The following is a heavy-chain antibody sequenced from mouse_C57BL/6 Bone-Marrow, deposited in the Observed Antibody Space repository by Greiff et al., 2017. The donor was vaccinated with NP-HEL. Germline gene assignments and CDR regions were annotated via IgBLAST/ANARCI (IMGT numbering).Heavy chain of an antibody. CDR2: IWGVGST. V-gene: IGHV2-6*01. J-gene: IGHJ3*01. Sequence: VKLVESGPGLVAPSQSLSITCTVSGFSLPSYGVDWVRQSPGKGLEWLGVIWGVGSTNYNSALKSRLSISKDNSKSQVFLKMNSLQTDDTAMYYGASEGMDGYSSSFAYWGQGTLVTVSA. CDR1: GFSLPSYG. CDR3: ASEGMDGYSSSFAY. D-gene: IGHD2-3*01.